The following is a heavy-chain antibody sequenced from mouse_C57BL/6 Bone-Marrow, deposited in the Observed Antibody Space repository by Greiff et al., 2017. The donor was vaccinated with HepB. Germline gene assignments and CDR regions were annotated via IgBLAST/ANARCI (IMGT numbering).Heavy chain of an antibody. V-gene: IGHV3-1*01. CDR3: ARGHYGSSLWFAY. CDR2: ISYSGST. J-gene: IGHJ3*01. D-gene: IGHD1-1*01. CDR1: GYSITSGYD. Sequence: EVKLVESGPGMVKPSQSLSLTCTVTGYSITSGYDWHWIRHFPGNKLEWMGYISYSGSTNYNPSLKSRISITHDTSKNHFFLKLNSVTTEDTATYYCARGHYGSSLWFAYWGQGTLVTVSA.